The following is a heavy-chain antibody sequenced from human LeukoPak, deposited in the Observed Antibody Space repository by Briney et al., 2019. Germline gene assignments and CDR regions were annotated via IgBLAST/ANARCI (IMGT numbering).Heavy chain of an antibody. CDR2: IYYSGST. V-gene: IGHV4-59*01. CDR1: GGSISSYY. D-gene: IGHD4-17*01. CDR3: ARHMTTANNWFDP. Sequence: SETLSLTCTVSGGSISSYYWSWIRQPPGKGLEWIGYIYYSGSTNYSPSLKSRVTISVDTSKNQFSLKLSSVTAADTAVYYCARHMTTANNWFDPWGQGTLVTVPS. J-gene: IGHJ5*02.